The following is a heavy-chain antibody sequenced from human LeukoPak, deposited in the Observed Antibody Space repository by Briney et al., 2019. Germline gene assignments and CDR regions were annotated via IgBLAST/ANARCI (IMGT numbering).Heavy chain of an antibody. V-gene: IGHV4-34*01. CDR1: GGSFSGYY. Sequence: PSETLSLTCAVYGGSFSGYYWSWIRQPPGKGLEWIGEINHSGSTNYNPSLKSRVTISVDTSKNQFSLKLSSVTAADTAVYYCARLRTMILRSAFDIWGQGTMVTVSS. J-gene: IGHJ3*02. CDR3: ARLRTMILRSAFDI. CDR2: INHSGST. D-gene: IGHD3-22*01.